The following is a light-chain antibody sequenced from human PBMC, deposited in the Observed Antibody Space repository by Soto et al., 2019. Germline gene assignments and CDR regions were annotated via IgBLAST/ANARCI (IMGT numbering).Light chain of an antibody. CDR3: QNYNGAPWT. CDR1: QGISNY. J-gene: IGKJ1*01. Sequence: DIQMTQSPSSLSASVGDRVTITCRASQGISNYLVWYQQKPGKVPKLLIYAASTLQSGVPSRFSGSGSWTGFTLTISSLQPEDVSTYYCQNYNGAPWTFGQGTKVEIK. V-gene: IGKV1-27*01. CDR2: AAS.